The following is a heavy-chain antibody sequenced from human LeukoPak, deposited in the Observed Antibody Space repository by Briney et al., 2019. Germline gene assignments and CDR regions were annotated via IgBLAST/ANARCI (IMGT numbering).Heavy chain of an antibody. CDR1: GFTFSSYN. V-gene: IGHV3-21*01. J-gene: IGHJ4*02. Sequence: PGGSLRLSCAASGFTFSSYNMNWVRQAPGKGLEWVSSITSGSSYIYYADSVKGRFTISRDNAKNSLYLQMNSLRAEDTAVYYCARGKSYYDILTGELVDYWGQGTLVTVSS. D-gene: IGHD3-9*01. CDR3: ARGKSYYDILTGELVDY. CDR2: ITSGSSYI.